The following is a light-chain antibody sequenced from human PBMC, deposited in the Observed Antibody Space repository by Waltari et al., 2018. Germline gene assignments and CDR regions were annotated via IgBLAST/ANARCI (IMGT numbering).Light chain of an antibody. J-gene: IGKJ3*01. Sequence: DIQMTQSPSSLSASVGDRVTITCRASQSMRTSLNWYQQISVKAPRLLIYGASTLQTGVPSRFSGSGSGTDFTLTISHLQPEDFATYFCQQTYSSPFTFGPGTKVDIK. CDR3: QQTYSSPFT. CDR2: GAS. V-gene: IGKV1-39*01. CDR1: QSMRTS.